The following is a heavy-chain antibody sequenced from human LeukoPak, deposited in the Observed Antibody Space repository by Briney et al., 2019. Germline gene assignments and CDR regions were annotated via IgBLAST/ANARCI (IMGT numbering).Heavy chain of an antibody. V-gene: IGHV3-30*05. CDR1: GFTFSRYW. D-gene: IGHD2-15*01. J-gene: IGHJ6*04. Sequence: GGSLRLSCAASGFTFSRYWMHWVRQAPGKGLEWVAVISYDGSNKYYADSVKGRFTISRDNSKNTLYLQMNSLRAEGTAVYYCARELLGMDVWGKGTTVTVSS. CDR2: ISYDGSNK. CDR3: ARELLGMDV.